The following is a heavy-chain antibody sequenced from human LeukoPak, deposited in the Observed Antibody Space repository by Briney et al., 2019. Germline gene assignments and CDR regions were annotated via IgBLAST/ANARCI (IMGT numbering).Heavy chain of an antibody. CDR3: AKAGSGHDAFDI. J-gene: IGHJ3*02. V-gene: IGHV3-23*01. CDR2: ISGSGGST. CDR1: EFTFSSYA. Sequence: SGGSLRLSCAASEFTFSSYAMSWVRQAPGKGLEWVSAISGSGGSTYYADSVKGRFTISRDNSKNTLYLQMNSLRAEDTAVYYCAKAGSGHDAFDIWGQGTMVTVSS. D-gene: IGHD6-19*01.